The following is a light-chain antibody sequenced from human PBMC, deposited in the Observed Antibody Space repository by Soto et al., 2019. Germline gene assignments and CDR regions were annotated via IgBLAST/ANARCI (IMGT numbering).Light chain of an antibody. CDR1: QSVSSN. CDR2: GAS. J-gene: IGKJ5*01. Sequence: EIVMTQSPATLSVSPGERATLSCRASQSVSSNFLAWYQQKPGQAPRLLIHGASTRATAIPARFSGSGSGTEFTLTISSLQSEDFAVYYCQHYHGWPITFGQGTRLEIK. CDR3: QHYHGWPIT. V-gene: IGKV3D-15*01.